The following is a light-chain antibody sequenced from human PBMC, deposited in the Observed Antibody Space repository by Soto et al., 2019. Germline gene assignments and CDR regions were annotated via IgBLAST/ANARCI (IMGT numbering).Light chain of an antibody. Sequence: QYALTPPPSASGSPGQSVTISCTGTSNDVGGYNYVSWYQQHPGKAPQLMIYEVNKRPSGVHDRFSGSKSGNTASLTVSGLQVEDEADYCCSLFAVSNSFGFGTGTKVTVL. V-gene: IGLV2-8*01. CDR1: SNDVGGYNY. CDR2: EVN. J-gene: IGLJ1*01. CDR3: SLFAVSNSFG.